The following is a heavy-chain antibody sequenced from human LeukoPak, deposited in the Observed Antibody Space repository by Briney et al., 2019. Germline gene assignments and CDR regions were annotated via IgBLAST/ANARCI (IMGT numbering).Heavy chain of an antibody. CDR1: GFTFSSYS. CDR3: ARSRFGELIFDY. J-gene: IGHJ4*02. Sequence: GGSLRLSCAASGFTFSSYSMNWVRQAPGKGLEWVSSISSSSSYIYYADSVKGRFTISRDNAKNSLYLQMNSLRSEDTAVYYCARSRFGELIFDYWGQGTLVTVSS. CDR2: ISSSSSYI. D-gene: IGHD3-10*01. V-gene: IGHV3-21*04.